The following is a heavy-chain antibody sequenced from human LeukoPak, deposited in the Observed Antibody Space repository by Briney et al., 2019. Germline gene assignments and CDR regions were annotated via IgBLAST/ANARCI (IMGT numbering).Heavy chain of an antibody. CDR3: AELGITMIGGV. J-gene: IGHJ6*04. V-gene: IGHV3-53*01. CDR2: IYSGGST. D-gene: IGHD3-10*02. Sequence: GGSLRLSCAASGFTVSSNYMSWVRQAPGKGLEWVSAIYSGGSTYYADSVKGRFTISRDNAKNSLYLQMNSLRAEDTAVYYCAELGITMIGGVWGKGTTVTISS. CDR1: GFTVSSNY.